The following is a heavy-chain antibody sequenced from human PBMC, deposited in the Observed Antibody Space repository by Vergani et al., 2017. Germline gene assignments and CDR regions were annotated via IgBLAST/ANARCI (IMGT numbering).Heavy chain of an antibody. CDR3: ARARLAHLLPNWFDP. CDR2: ISSSSSTI. CDR1: GFTFSSYA. V-gene: IGHV3-48*04. Sequence: EVQLLESGGGLVQPGGSLRLSCAASGFTFSSYAMNWVRQAPGKGLEWVSYISSSSSTIYYADSVKGRFTISRDNAKNSLYLQMNRLRAEDTAVYYCARARLAHLLPNWFDPWGQGTLVTVSS. D-gene: IGHD3-22*01. J-gene: IGHJ5*02.